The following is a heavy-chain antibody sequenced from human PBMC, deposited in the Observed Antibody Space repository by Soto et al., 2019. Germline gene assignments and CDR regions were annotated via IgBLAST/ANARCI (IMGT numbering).Heavy chain of an antibody. V-gene: IGHV1-2*07. D-gene: IGHD6-6*01. Sequence: QLVQSGAEVKKPGASVRVSCKNSGPTFIAYYIHWVRQAPGQGLEWMGWIDPKSGGTTYEHQFRRSVNMSRDTCISTSYMDLNRLTSEDTAVYYCARVSEDVPEWGQGTLITVSS. CDR2: IDPKSGGT. J-gene: IGHJ4*02. CDR1: GPTFIAYY. CDR3: ARVSEDVPE.